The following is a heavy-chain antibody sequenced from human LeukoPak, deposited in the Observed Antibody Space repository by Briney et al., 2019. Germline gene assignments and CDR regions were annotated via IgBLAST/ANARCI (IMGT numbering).Heavy chain of an antibody. CDR1: GGTFSSYA. Sequence: ASVKVSCKASGGTFSSYAISWVRQAPGQGLEWMGGIIPIFGTANYAQKLQGRVTMTTDTSTSTAYMELRSLRSDDTAVYYCARGGSADYVWGSYRSFDYWGQGTLVTVSS. J-gene: IGHJ4*02. CDR3: ARGGSADYVWGSYRSFDY. V-gene: IGHV1-69*05. D-gene: IGHD3-16*02. CDR2: IIPIFGTA.